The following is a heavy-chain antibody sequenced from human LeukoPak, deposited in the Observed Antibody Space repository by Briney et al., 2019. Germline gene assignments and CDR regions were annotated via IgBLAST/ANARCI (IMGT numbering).Heavy chain of an antibody. CDR3: AKDRSCTNDICHGDFDY. D-gene: IGHD2-8*01. J-gene: IGHJ4*02. Sequence: GGSLRLSCAASGFTFSSYAVSWVRQAPGKGLEWVSSISGSGGSTYSADSVKGRYTISRDNSKNTLYLQMNSLRAEDTALYYCAKDRSCTNDICHGDFDYWGQGTLVTVSS. CDR2: ISGSGGST. V-gene: IGHV3-23*01. CDR1: GFTFSSYA.